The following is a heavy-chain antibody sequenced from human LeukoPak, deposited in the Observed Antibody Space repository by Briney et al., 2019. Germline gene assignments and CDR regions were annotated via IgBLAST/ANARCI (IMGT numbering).Heavy chain of an antibody. CDR3: ARGGSTYGSGSYRIFPRTFPVDY. V-gene: IGHV4-34*01. CDR2: INHSGST. D-gene: IGHD3-10*01. CDR1: GGSFSGYY. J-gene: IGHJ4*02. Sequence: MTSETLSLTCAVYGGSFSGYYWSWIRQPPGKGLEWIGEINHSGSTNYNPSLKSRVTISVDTSKNQFSLKLSSVTAADTAVYYCARGGSTYGSGSYRIFPRTFPVDYWGQGTLVTVSS.